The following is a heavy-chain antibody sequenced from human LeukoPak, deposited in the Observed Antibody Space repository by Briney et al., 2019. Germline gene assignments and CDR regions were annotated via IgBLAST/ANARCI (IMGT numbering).Heavy chain of an antibody. D-gene: IGHD3-10*01. Sequence: TGGSLRLSCAASGFTFVDYVMTWVRQAPGKGLEWVGFISSKAYGGTIEYAASVKGRFTISRDDSKSIAYLQMKSLKTEDTAMYYCTRENHSGSGNPFAYWGQGTLVTVSS. J-gene: IGHJ4*02. V-gene: IGHV3-49*04. CDR1: GFTFVDYV. CDR3: TRENHSGSGNPFAY. CDR2: ISSKAYGGTI.